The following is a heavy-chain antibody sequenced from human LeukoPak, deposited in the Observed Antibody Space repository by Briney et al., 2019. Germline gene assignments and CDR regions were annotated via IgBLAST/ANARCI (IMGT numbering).Heavy chain of an antibody. CDR3: ALGAGKSDIDY. CDR1: GFTFSDAW. V-gene: IGHV3-15*01. D-gene: IGHD3-10*01. J-gene: IGHJ4*02. Sequence: PGGSLRLSCAVSGFTFSDAWMSWVRQAPGKGLEWVGRIKRESDGGTTDYGAPVKGRFIISRDDSKKMLYLQMSSLKIEDTAVYYCALGAGKSDIDYWGQGTLVTVSS. CDR2: IKRESDGGTT.